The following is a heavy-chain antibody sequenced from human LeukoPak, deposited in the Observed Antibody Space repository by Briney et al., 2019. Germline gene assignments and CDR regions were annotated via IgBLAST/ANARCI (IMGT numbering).Heavy chain of an antibody. J-gene: IGHJ4*02. V-gene: IGHV3-21*01. Sequence: PGGSLRLSCAASGVTFSSYSMNWVRQAPGKGLEWVSSISSSSSYIYYADSVKGRFTISRANAKNSLYLQMNSLRAEDTAVYYCASLAGGVGDYWGQGTLVTVSS. D-gene: IGHD3-10*01. CDR1: GVTFSSYS. CDR2: ISSSSSYI. CDR3: ASLAGGVGDY.